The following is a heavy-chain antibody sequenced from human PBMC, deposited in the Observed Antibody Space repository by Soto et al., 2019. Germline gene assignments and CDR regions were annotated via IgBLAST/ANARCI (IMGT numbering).Heavy chain of an antibody. CDR1: GFTFSSYA. CDR2: ISGSGSNT. J-gene: IGHJ4*02. V-gene: IGHV3-23*01. Sequence: PGGSLRLSCAASGFTFSSYAMTWVRQAPGKGLEWISRISGSGSNTYYANSVKGRFTISRDNPKNTLYLQMNSLRAEDTAIYYCALQAEGYDAPFDYWGQGTLVTVSS. D-gene: IGHD5-12*01. CDR3: ALQAEGYDAPFDY.